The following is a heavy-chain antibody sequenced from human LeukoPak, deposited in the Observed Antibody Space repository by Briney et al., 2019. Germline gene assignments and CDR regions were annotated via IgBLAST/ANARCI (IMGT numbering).Heavy chain of an antibody. Sequence: ASVKVSCKASGYTFTSYYMHWVRQAPGQGLEWMGIINPSGGSTSYAQKFQGRVTMTRDTSTSTVYMELSSLRSEDTAVYYCARAAEMALPGGYFDYWGQGTLVTGSS. CDR3: ARAAEMALPGGYFDY. CDR1: GYTFTSYY. D-gene: IGHD5-24*01. V-gene: IGHV1-46*01. J-gene: IGHJ4*02. CDR2: INPSGGST.